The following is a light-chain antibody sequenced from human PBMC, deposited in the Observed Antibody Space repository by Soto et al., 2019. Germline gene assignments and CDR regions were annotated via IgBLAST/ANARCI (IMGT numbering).Light chain of an antibody. CDR1: QSISGL. CDR3: QQGYSTPIT. J-gene: IGKJ5*01. Sequence: DVQMTQSPSSLSASVGDRVTITCRASQSISGLLNWYQLKSGKAPELLIYAASNLQSGVPSRFSGSGSGTDFTLTISSLQPEDFATYYCQQGYSTPITFGQGTRLEIK. V-gene: IGKV1-39*01. CDR2: AAS.